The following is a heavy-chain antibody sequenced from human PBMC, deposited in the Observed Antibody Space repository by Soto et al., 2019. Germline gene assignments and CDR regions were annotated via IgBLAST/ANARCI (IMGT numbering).Heavy chain of an antibody. J-gene: IGHJ4*02. Sequence: PGGSLRLSCAASGFSFSSYGMHWVRQGPGEGLEWVAVISYDGDNKYYADSVQGRFTISRDNSKDTLYLQMNSLRAEDTAVYYCARGSLRYFDWSPAHFFDYRGQGTLVTVS. V-gene: IGHV3-33*05. CDR1: GFSFSSYG. CDR3: ARGSLRYFDWSPAHFFDY. D-gene: IGHD3-9*01. CDR2: ISYDGDNK.